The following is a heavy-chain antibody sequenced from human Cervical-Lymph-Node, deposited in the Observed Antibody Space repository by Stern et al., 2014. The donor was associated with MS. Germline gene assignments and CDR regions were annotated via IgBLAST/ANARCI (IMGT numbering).Heavy chain of an antibody. CDR3: AKDASSYSYSGAFDI. CDR1: EFTFGDYA. V-gene: IGHV3-9*01. D-gene: IGHD3-16*02. J-gene: IGHJ3*02. CDR2: LTWNSADI. Sequence: VQLVESGGGLVRPGRSLRLSCAAFEFTFGDYAMHWVRQSPRRGMEWVSSLTWNSADIGYADSVKGRFTIARDNAKNSLDLQMNSLRPEDTAVYYCAKDASSYSYSGAFDIWGQGTVVTVSS.